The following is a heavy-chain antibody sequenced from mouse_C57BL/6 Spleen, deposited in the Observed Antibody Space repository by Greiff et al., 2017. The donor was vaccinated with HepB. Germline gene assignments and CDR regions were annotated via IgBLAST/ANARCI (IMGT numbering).Heavy chain of an antibody. CDR1: GYTFTSYW. J-gene: IGHJ1*03. V-gene: IGHV1-72*01. D-gene: IGHD1-1*01. CDR2: IDPNSGGT. CDR3: ARAVVAHWYFDV. Sequence: QVHVKQSGAELVKPGASVKLSCKASGYTFTSYWMHWVKQRPGRGLEWIGRIDPNSGGTKYNEKFKSKATLTVDKPSSTAYMQLSSLTSEDSAVYYCARAVVAHWYFDVWGTGTTVTVSS.